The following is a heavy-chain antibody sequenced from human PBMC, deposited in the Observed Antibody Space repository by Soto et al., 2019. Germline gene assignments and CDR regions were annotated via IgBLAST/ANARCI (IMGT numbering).Heavy chain of an antibody. J-gene: IGHJ6*02. D-gene: IGHD5-12*01. CDR1: GGTFSSYA. Sequence: ASVKVSCKASGGTFSSYAISWVRQAPGQGLEWMGGIIPIFGTANYAQKFQGRVTITADESTSTAYMELSSLRSEDTAVYYCARGDGYNPTGAPPWGYYYGMDVWGQGTTVTVSS. V-gene: IGHV1-69*13. CDR2: IIPIFGTA. CDR3: ARGDGYNPTGAPPWGYYYGMDV.